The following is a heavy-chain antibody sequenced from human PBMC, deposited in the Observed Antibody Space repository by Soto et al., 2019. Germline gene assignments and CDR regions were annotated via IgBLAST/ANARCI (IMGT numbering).Heavy chain of an antibody. CDR3: ARRRAWNDAFDF. CDR1: GYTFTTYW. CDR2: IYPADSDT. Sequence: EVQLVQSGAEVKKPGESLKITCKGSGYTFTTYWIGWVRQMPGKGLEGMGVIYPADSDTRYSPSFEGQVAFSADKSLTTAYLQWSSLKASDTARYYCARRRAWNDAFDFWGQGTLVTVSS. V-gene: IGHV5-51*03. J-gene: IGHJ4*02. D-gene: IGHD1-1*01.